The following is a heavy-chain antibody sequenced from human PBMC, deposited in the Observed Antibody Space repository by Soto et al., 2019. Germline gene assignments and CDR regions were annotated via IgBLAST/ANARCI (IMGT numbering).Heavy chain of an antibody. V-gene: IGHV3-23*01. CDR1: GFTFSSYA. Sequence: EVQLLESGGGLVQPGGSLRLSCAACGFTFSSYAMTWVRQTPGQGLRWVSTVTAGGDNTYHADSVKGRFTISRDTSKNTLYLQMNSLRVEDTAIYHCARLYSRAYDIWGQGTMVTVSS. J-gene: IGHJ3*02. D-gene: IGHD2-15*01. CDR3: ARLYSRAYDI. CDR2: VTAGGDNT.